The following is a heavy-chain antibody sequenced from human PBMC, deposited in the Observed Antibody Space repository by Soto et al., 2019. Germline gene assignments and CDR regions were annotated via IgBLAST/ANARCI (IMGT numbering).Heavy chain of an antibody. CDR2: IYYSGTT. D-gene: IGHD2-8*01. Sequence: SETLSLTCTVSGGSVSSGSYYWSWIRQRPGRGFEWIGYIYYSGTTNYNPSLKSRVTMALDMSKNQFALKLNSVTAADTAIYYCARLDTKGLDVWGQGTTVTVSS. CDR1: GGSVSSGSYY. J-gene: IGHJ6*02. CDR3: ARLDTKGLDV. V-gene: IGHV4-61*01.